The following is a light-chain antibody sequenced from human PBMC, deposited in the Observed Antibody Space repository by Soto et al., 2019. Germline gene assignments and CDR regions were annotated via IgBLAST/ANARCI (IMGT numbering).Light chain of an antibody. V-gene: IGKV3-20*01. CDR1: QSVTSRY. CDR2: GAS. CDR3: QQYDSSPYT. Sequence: EIVLTQSPGTLSVSPGGRATLSCRASQSVTSRYLGWNQQKPGQTPRLLIHGASSRAAGIPDRFSGSGSGTDFTLTISRLEPEDFAVYYCQQYDSSPYTFGQGTKLEIK. J-gene: IGKJ2*01.